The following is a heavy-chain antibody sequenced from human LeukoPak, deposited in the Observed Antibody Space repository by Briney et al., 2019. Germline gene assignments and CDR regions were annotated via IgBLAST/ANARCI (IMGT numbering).Heavy chain of an antibody. Sequence: PSETLSLTCTVSGGSISSYYWSWIRQPAGKGLEWIGRIYTSGSTNYNPSLKSRVTMSVDTSKNQFSLKLSSVTAADTAVYYCARDRVSSWGPGDYYYYMDVWGKGTTVTVSS. D-gene: IGHD6-13*01. CDR3: ARDRVSSWGPGDYYYYMDV. V-gene: IGHV4-4*07. CDR1: GGSISSYY. J-gene: IGHJ6*03. CDR2: IYTSGST.